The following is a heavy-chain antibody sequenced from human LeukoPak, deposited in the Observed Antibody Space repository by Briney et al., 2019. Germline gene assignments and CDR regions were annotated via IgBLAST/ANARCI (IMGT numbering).Heavy chain of an antibody. CDR2: ISPTSGDT. D-gene: IGHD1-7*01. J-gene: IGHJ4*02. V-gene: IGHV1-2*02. CDR3: VRDGLNWNYDY. Sequence: ASVKVSCKASGYTFTGYYMHWVRQAPGQGLEWMGWISPTSGDTMYAQKFQGRVTMTRDTSISTAYMELSRLRSDDTAVYYCVRDGLNWNYDYWGQGTLVAVSS. CDR1: GYTFTGYY.